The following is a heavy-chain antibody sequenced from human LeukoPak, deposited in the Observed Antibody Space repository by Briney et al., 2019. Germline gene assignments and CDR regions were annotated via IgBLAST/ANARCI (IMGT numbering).Heavy chain of an antibody. CDR1: GGSIRSYY. CDR3: ARINDILTGSYPYYFDY. J-gene: IGHJ4*02. Sequence: SETLSLTCSVSGGSIRSYYWSWIRQPPGKRLEWIGYIYNSGSTNYNPSLKSRVTISVDTSKNQFSLQLSSVTAADTAVYYCARINDILTGSYPYYFDYWGQGTLVTVSS. D-gene: IGHD3-9*01. CDR2: IYNSGST. V-gene: IGHV4-59*01.